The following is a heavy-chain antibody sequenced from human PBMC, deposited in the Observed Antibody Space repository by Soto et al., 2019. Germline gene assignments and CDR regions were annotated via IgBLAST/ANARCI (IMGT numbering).Heavy chain of an antibody. J-gene: IGHJ6*02. V-gene: IGHV6-1*01. Sequence: SQTLSLTCAISGDSVSINSAGWNLIRQSPSRGLGWLGRTYYRSKWYNDYAVSVKSRITINPDTSKNQFSLQLNSVTPEDTAVYYCARGIAARQGRYYYYGMDVWGQGTTVTVSS. CDR2: TYYRSKWYN. CDR1: GDSVSINSAG. D-gene: IGHD6-6*01. CDR3: ARGIAARQGRYYYYGMDV.